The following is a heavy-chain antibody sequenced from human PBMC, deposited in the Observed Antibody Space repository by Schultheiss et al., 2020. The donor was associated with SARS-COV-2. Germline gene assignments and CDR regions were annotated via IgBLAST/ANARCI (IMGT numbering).Heavy chain of an antibody. CDR1: GFTFSSYS. J-gene: IGHJ4*02. CDR2: IDQEGNEK. Sequence: GGSLRLSCAASGFTFSSYSMNWVRQAPGKGLEWVAQIDQEGNEKYYVDSVKGRFTISRDNSKNTLYLQMNSLRAEDTAVYYCARTLRFLEWLSFDYWGQGALVTVSS. V-gene: IGHV3-7*03. D-gene: IGHD3-3*01. CDR3: ARTLRFLEWLSFDY.